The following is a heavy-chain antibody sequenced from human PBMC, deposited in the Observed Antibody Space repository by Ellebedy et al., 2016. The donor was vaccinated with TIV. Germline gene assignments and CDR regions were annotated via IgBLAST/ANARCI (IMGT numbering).Heavy chain of an antibody. CDR3: TRELHASGSEYFDD. D-gene: IGHD3-10*01. Sequence: AASVKVSCKTSENTFSTYHIHWARQSPGQGLQWMGFIGPAGHTYYIQSFQGRVTLARDTAATTVHMDLSGLTFEETAVYYCTRELHASGSEYFDDWGQGTLVTVSS. J-gene: IGHJ4*02. V-gene: IGHV1-46*01. CDR1: ENTFSTYH. CDR2: IGPAGHT.